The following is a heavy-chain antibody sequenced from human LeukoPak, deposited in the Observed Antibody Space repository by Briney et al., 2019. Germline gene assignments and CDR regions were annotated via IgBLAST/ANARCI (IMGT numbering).Heavy chain of an antibody. CDR2: INHSGST. J-gene: IGHJ4*02. CDR3: ARRRSGRSRLSFDY. V-gene: IGHV4-34*01. D-gene: IGHD6-19*01. Sequence: GSLRLSCAASGFTVSTNYMSWVRQAPGKGLEWIGEINHSGSTNYNPSLKSRVTISVDTSKNQFSLKLSSVTAADTAVYYCARRRSGRSRLSFDYWGRGTLVTVSS. CDR1: GFTVSTNY.